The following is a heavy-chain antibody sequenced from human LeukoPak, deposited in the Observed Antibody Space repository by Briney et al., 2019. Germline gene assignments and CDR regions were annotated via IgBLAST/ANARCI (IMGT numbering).Heavy chain of an antibody. CDR3: ARRPDGFDI. CDR2: INHSGSS. Sequence: SETLSLTCAVYGGSLSGYHWSWIRQPPGKGLEYIGEINHSGSSKYSSSLKSRVTISVDTSKNQFSLKVNSVTAADTAVYYCARRPDGFDIWGQGTKVTVSS. CDR1: GGSLSGYH. J-gene: IGHJ3*02. V-gene: IGHV4-34*01.